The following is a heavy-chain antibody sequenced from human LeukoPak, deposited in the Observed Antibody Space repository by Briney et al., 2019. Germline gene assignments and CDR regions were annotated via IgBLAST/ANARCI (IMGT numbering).Heavy chain of an antibody. CDR3: ARDQTYYVSSGYYYVTYLQH. CDR1: GASISSSY. V-gene: IGHV4-4*07. Sequence: PSETLSLTCTVSGASISSSYCTWIRQSAGEGLEWIGCMSSGGSTTYNPSFKGRVTMSLDTSKRQFSLNLSSVTAADTAVYYCARDQTYYVSSGYYYVTYLQHWGQGILVTVSS. D-gene: IGHD3-22*01. J-gene: IGHJ1*01. CDR2: MSSGGST.